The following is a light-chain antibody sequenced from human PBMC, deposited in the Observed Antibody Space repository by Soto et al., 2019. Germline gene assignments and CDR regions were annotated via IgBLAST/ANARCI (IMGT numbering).Light chain of an antibody. J-gene: IGKJ1*01. Sequence: DIQMTQSPSTLSASVGDRVTITCRASQSISSWLAWYQQKPGKAPKLLIYDASSLESGVPSRFSGSGSRTEFTLTISSLQPDDFATYYCQQYWTFGQGTKVEIK. V-gene: IGKV1-5*01. CDR1: QSISSW. CDR2: DAS. CDR3: QQYWT.